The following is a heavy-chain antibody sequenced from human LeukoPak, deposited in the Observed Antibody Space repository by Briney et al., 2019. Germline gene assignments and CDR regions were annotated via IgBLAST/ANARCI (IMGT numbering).Heavy chain of an antibody. D-gene: IGHD3-22*01. V-gene: IGHV3-23*01. CDR3: AKAKTMTHDAFDI. J-gene: IGHJ3*02. CDR2: ISGSGGNT. Sequence: PGGSLRLSCAAYGFTFSSYAMSCVRQAPGKGMEWVSAISGSGGNTYYADSVKGRFTISRDNSKNTLYLQMNSLRAEDTAVYYCAKAKTMTHDAFDIWGQGTMVTVSS. CDR1: GFTFSSYA.